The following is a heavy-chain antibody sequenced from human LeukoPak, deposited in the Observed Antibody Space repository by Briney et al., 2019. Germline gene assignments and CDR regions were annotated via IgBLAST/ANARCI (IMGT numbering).Heavy chain of an antibody. D-gene: IGHD6-13*01. CDR1: GGSISSYY. CDR2: IYYSGST. Sequence: SGTLSLTCTVSGGSISSYYWSWIRQPPGKGLEWIGYIYYSGSTNYNPSLKSRVTISVDTSKNQFSPKLSSVTAADTAVYYCARARYSSSWVDYWGQGTLVTVSS. CDR3: ARARYSSSWVDY. V-gene: IGHV4-59*01. J-gene: IGHJ4*02.